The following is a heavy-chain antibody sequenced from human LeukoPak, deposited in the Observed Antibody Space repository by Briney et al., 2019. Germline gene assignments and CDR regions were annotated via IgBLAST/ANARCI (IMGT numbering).Heavy chain of an antibody. CDR3: AGGPEVPYKNAYYFDY. D-gene: IGHD2-2*01. CDR1: GYTFTSYA. V-gene: IGHV1-3*01. CDR2: INAVNGKT. Sequence: ASVKVSCKASGYTFTSYAIHWVRQAPGQRLQWMAWINAVNGKTKYSQKFQGRVAITRDTSASTAYMELSSLRSEDTAVYYCAGGPEVPYKNAYYFDYWGQGTLVTVSS. J-gene: IGHJ4*02.